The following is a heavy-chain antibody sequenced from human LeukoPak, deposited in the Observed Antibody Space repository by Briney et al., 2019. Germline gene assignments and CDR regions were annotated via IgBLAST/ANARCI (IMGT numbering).Heavy chain of an antibody. Sequence: SQTLSLTCTGSGGSISSGSYYLSWIRQPPEKRLECIGYIYHSGSTYYNPSLKSRVTISVDRSKNQFSLKLSSVTAADTAVYYCARGGGSYPAPYYFDYWGQGTLVTVSS. V-gene: IGHV4-30-2*01. CDR2: IYHSGST. CDR1: GGSISSGSYY. CDR3: ARGGGSYPAPYYFDY. J-gene: IGHJ4*02. D-gene: IGHD1-26*01.